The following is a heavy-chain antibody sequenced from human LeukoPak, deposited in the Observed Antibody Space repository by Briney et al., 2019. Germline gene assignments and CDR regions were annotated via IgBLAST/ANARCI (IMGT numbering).Heavy chain of an antibody. CDR3: ARGGSTGLLFDY. CDR2: FYYSGNT. CDR1: GGSLSSGGYY. J-gene: IGHJ4*02. D-gene: IGHD2-2*01. Sequence: ASETLSLTCTVSGGSLSSGGYYWSWIRQHPGKGLEWVGYFYYSGNTYYKPSLRTRLTISVDTSKNQFSLKLTSVTAADSAIYYCARGGSTGLLFDYWGQGTLVTVSS. V-gene: IGHV4-31*03.